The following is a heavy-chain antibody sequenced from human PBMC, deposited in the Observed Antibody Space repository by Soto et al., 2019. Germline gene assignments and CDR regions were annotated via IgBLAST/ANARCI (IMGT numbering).Heavy chain of an antibody. D-gene: IGHD3-3*01. CDR3: ARGTGITIFGVADDYYGMGV. CDR2: IIPIFGTA. Sequence: ASVKVSCKASGGTFSSYAISWVRQAPGQGLEWMGGIIPIFGTANYAQKFQGRVTITADKSTSTAYMELSSLRSEDTAVYYCARGTGITIFGVADDYYGMGVWGQGNTVTVSS. V-gene: IGHV1-69*06. J-gene: IGHJ6*02. CDR1: GGTFSSYA.